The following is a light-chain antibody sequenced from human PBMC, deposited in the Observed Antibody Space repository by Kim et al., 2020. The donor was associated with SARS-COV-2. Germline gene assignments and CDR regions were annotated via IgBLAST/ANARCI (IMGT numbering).Light chain of an antibody. CDR2: KIS. CDR1: QSHAHSNGNTY. CDR3: MQATDFPRT. Sequence: PVSISCRSSQSHAHSNGNTYLSWLQQRPGQPPRLLIYKISNRLSGVPDRFSGSGAGTDFTLRINRVELEDVGVYYCMQATDFPRTFGQGTKVDIK. V-gene: IGKV2-24*01. J-gene: IGKJ1*01.